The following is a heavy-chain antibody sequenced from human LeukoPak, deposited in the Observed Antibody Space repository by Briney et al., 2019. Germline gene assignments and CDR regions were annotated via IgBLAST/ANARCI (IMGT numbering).Heavy chain of an antibody. Sequence: ASAKISCKASGYTFIDYYIHWVQQAPGKGLEWMGRVDPEDGEALYAEKFQGRLTITADRSTTTAYMELSSLRSEDTAVYYCATKSTTTVGAFDIWGQGTMVTVSS. CDR1: GYTFIDYY. CDR3: ATKSTTTVGAFDI. CDR2: VDPEDGEA. D-gene: IGHD4-23*01. J-gene: IGHJ3*02. V-gene: IGHV1-69-2*01.